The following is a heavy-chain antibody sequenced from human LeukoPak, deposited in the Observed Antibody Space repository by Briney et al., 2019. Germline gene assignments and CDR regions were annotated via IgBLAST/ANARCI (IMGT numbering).Heavy chain of an antibody. J-gene: IGHJ3*02. D-gene: IGHD3-22*01. Sequence: PSETLSLTCTVSGGSISSSSYYWGWIRQPPGKGLEWIGSIYYSGSTYYNPSLKSRVTISVDTSKNQFSLKLSSVTAADTAVYYCARLASITMIVVVTKGAFDIWGQGTMVTVSS. CDR2: IYYSGST. CDR1: GGSISSSSYY. CDR3: ARLASITMIVVVTKGAFDI. V-gene: IGHV4-39*01.